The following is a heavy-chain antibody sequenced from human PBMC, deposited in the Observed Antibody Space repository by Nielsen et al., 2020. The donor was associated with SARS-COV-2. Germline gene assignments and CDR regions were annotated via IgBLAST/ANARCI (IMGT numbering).Heavy chain of an antibody. D-gene: IGHD4-17*01. CDR2: IGAIDGST. V-gene: IGHV3-23*01. J-gene: IGHJ4*02. CDR1: GFPFMRYA. CDR3: AKNPSRRDYGADY. Sequence: GESLKISCAAFGFPFMRYAMSWVRQAPGKGLEWVSSIGAIDGSTNYAESLRGRFTISRDNSKNTLYLQINSLRAEDTAMYYCAKNPSRRDYGADYWGQGTLVTVSS.